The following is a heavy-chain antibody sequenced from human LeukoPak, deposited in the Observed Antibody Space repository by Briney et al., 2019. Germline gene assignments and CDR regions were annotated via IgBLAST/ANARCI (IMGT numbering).Heavy chain of an antibody. CDR1: GDSVSSNSAL. Sequence: SQTLSLTCAISGDSVSSNSALWNWIRQSPSRGLEWLGRTYYRSKWFNDYVPSVKSRITINADTSKNQFSLQLNSVTPDDTAVYYCARGGGIRGIDSWGQGTLVTVSS. J-gene: IGHJ4*02. CDR2: TYYRSKWFN. V-gene: IGHV6-1*01. CDR3: ARGGGIRGIDS. D-gene: IGHD3-16*01.